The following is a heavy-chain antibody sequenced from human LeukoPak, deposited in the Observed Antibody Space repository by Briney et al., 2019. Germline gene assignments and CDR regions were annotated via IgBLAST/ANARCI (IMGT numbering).Heavy chain of an antibody. J-gene: IGHJ3*02. V-gene: IGHV1-24*01. CDR3: ATDRAPPYYDSSGFYDAFDI. CDR2: FDPEDGET. D-gene: IGHD3-22*01. CDR1: GYTFTGYY. Sequence: ASVKVSCKASGYTFTGYYMHWVRQAPGKGLEWMGGFDPEDGETIYAQKFQGRVTMTEDTSTDTAYMELSSLRSEDTAAYYCATDRAPPYYDSSGFYDAFDIWGQGTMVTVSS.